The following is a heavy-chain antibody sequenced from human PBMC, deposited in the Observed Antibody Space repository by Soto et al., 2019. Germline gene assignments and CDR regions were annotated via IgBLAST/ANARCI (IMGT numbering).Heavy chain of an antibody. V-gene: IGHV1-2*02. J-gene: IGHJ5*02. CDR2: INPKSGGT. Sequence: ASVKVSCKASGYTFTVYYMHWVRQAPGQGLEWMGWINPKSGGTMYPQKFQGRVTMTWDTSISTAYMALTRLRSDDTAVYYCARAGFSFGVVSWGQGTLVTVSS. CDR3: ARAGFSFGVVS. D-gene: IGHD3-3*01. CDR1: GYTFTVYY.